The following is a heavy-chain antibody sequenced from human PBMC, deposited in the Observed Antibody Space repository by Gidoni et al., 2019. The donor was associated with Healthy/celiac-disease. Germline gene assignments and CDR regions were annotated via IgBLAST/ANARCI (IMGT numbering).Heavy chain of an antibody. D-gene: IGHD3-22*01. CDR2: ISYDGSNK. V-gene: IGHV3-30*18. CDR3: AKDNTYLHYYDSSGLDY. Sequence: QVQLVESGGGVVQPGRSPRLSCAAPGFTFSSYGMHWVRQAPGKGLEWLAVISYDGSNKYYADSVKGRFTISRDNSKNTLYLQMNSLRAEDTAVYYCAKDNTYLHYYDSSGLDYWGQGTLVTVSS. J-gene: IGHJ4*02. CDR1: GFTFSSYG.